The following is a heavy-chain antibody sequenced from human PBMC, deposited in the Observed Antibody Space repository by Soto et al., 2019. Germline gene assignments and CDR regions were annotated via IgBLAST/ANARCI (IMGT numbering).Heavy chain of an antibody. J-gene: IGHJ4*02. CDR3: TRGGWRSSSLDD. CDR2: VNGDGSST. D-gene: IGHD6-19*01. V-gene: IGHV3-74*01. Sequence: EVQLVESGGGLVQPGGSLRLSCAVSGFTFSNYWMHWVRQAPGEGLVWVSRVNGDGSSTNHADSVKGRITISRDNAKNTVNLQVNSQIPKDKPVYYCTRGGWRSSSLDDLGQGTLVTVSS. CDR1: GFTFSNYW.